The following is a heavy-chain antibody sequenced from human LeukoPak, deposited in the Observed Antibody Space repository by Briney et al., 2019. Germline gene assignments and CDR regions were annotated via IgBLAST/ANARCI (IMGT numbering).Heavy chain of an antibody. Sequence: SETLSLTCTVSGYSISSGYYWGWIRQPPGKGLEWIGGIYHSGSTYYNPSLKSRVTISVDTSKNQFSLKLSSVTAADTAVYYCARDGRYYYYYMDVWGKGTTVTVSS. CDR3: ARDGRYYYYYMDV. V-gene: IGHV4-38-2*02. J-gene: IGHJ6*03. CDR2: IYHSGST. CDR1: GYSISSGYY.